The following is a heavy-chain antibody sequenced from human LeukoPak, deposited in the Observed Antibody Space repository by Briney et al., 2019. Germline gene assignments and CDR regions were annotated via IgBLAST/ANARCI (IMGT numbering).Heavy chain of an antibody. D-gene: IGHD6-19*01. Sequence: GGSLRLSCAASGFTFSGYWIHWVRQAPGKGLVWVSRINSDGSSTSYADSVKGRFTISRDNAKKTLYLQMNSLRAEDTAVYYCAKELQWQTRGWFDPWGQGTLVTVSS. V-gene: IGHV3-74*01. J-gene: IGHJ5*02. CDR1: GFTFSGYW. CDR2: INSDGSST. CDR3: AKELQWQTRGWFDP.